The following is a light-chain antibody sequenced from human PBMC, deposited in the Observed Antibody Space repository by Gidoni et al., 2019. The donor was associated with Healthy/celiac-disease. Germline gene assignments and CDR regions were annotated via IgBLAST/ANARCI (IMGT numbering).Light chain of an antibody. Sequence: QSALTQPASVPGSPVQSITLSCTGTSSDVVSYNLVSWYQQHPGNAPKLMIYEGSKRPSGVSNRFSGSKSGNTASLTISGLQAEDEADYYCCSYAGSSTVVFGGGTKLTVL. CDR1: SSDVVSYNL. J-gene: IGLJ2*01. CDR2: EGS. V-gene: IGLV2-23*01. CDR3: CSYAGSSTVV.